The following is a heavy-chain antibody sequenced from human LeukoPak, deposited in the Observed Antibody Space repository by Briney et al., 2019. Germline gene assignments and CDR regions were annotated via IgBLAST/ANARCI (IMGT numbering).Heavy chain of an antibody. CDR2: IYYSGST. V-gene: IGHV4-59*01. CDR1: GGSISSYY. J-gene: IGHJ4*02. Sequence: PSETLSLTCTVSGGSISSYYWSWIRQPPGKGLEWIGYIYYSGSTNYNPSLKSRVTISVDTSKNQFSLKLSSVTAADTAVYYFAREEALRFDYWGQGTLVTVSS. D-gene: IGHD4-17*01. CDR3: AREEALRFDY.